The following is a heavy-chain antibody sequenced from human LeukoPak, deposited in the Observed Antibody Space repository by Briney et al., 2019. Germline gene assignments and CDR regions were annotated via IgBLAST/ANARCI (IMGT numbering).Heavy chain of an antibody. D-gene: IGHD2-2*01. CDR3: ARGLRYCSSTRCYLNI. CDR1: GGTFSSYA. J-gene: IGHJ3*02. Sequence: GASVKVSCKASGGTFSSYAISWVRQAPGQGLEWMGGIIPIFGTANYAQKFQGRVTITADESTSTAYMELSSLRSEDTAVYYCARGLRYCSSTRCYLNIWGQGTMVTVSS. CDR2: IIPIFGTA. V-gene: IGHV1-69*13.